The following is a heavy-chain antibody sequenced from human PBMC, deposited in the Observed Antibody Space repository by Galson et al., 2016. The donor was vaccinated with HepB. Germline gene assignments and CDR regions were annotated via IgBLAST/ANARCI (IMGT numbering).Heavy chain of an antibody. V-gene: IGHV3-30-3*01. CDR2: ISSDGSNQ. CDR1: GFTFSTSA. J-gene: IGHJ4*02. Sequence: LRLSCAASGFTFSTSAVHWVRQAPGKGLEWVAVISSDGSNQFYADSVKGRFTISRDNSNNMLFLQMSSLTEDDTAVYYCARRHEYCPPVGCSVDYWGQGTLVSVSS. D-gene: IGHD2/OR15-2a*01. CDR3: ARRHEYCPPVGCSVDY.